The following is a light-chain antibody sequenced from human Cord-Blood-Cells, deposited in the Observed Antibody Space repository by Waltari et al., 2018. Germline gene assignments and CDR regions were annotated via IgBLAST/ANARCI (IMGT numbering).Light chain of an antibody. J-gene: IGLJ2*01. V-gene: IGLV2-8*01. CDR1: SSAVGGYNY. CDR2: EVS. Sequence: QSALTQPPSASGSPGQSGTLSCTGTSSAVGGYNYVSWYQQHPGKAPKLMSYEVSKRPSGVPDRFSGSKSGNTASLTVSGLQAEDEADYYCSSYAGSNNLVFGGGTKLTVL. CDR3: SSYAGSNNLV.